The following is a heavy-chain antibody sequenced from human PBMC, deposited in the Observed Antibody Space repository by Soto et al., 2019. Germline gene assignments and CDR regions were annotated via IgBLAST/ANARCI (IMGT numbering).Heavy chain of an antibody. CDR3: GRGGSDSPMAPGY. J-gene: IGHJ4*02. Sequence: PGGSLRLSCAASGFIFRSCSMAWVRQAPGKGLEWLSYITSSSAYIYYADSVRGRFTISRDNAQNSVYLHVNNLRAEDTAVFYCGRGGSDSPMAPGYWGQGTLVTVSS. D-gene: IGHD5-18*01. CDR2: ITSSSAYI. V-gene: IGHV3-21*06. CDR1: GFIFRSCS.